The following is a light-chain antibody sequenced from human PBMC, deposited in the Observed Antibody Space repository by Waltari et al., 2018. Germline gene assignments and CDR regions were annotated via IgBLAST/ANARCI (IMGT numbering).Light chain of an antibody. CDR2: YDS. J-gene: IGLJ1*01. CDR3: QVWHADIDPGV. Sequence: SYVLTQPPSVSVAPGETASITCGGDNIGSYSVHWYQQKPGQAPVLVIFYDSDRPPGIPARFSGSNPGNTATLTITSVEAGDEARYYCQVWHADIDPGVFGTGTEVTVL. CDR1: NIGSYS. V-gene: IGLV3-21*04.